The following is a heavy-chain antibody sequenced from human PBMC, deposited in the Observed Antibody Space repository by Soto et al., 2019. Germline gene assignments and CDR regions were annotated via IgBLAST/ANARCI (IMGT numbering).Heavy chain of an antibody. CDR1: GFSFSSYA. D-gene: IGHD3-22*01. CDR2: ISYDGSRI. J-gene: IGHJ4*02. CDR3: ARGSHYYSGGYYDS. Sequence: QVQLVESGGGVVQPGRSLRLSCAASGFSFSSYAMHWVRQAPGKGLEWVAVISYDGSRIYYVDSVKGRFTISRDHSKNTLYLQMDSLRTEDTAVYYCARGSHYYSGGYYDSWGQGTLVTVSS. V-gene: IGHV3-30-3*01.